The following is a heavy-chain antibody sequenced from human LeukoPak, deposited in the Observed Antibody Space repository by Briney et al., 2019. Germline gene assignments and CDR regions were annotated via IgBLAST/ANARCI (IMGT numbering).Heavy chain of an antibody. Sequence: SETLSLTCTVSGGSISRSSYYWGWIRQTPGMGLEWIGSVSYSGNTDYNPSLKSRVTISVDTSKNQFSLKLSSVTAADTAVYYCTRVGHSYYYYYYMDVWGKGTTVTVSS. J-gene: IGHJ6*03. D-gene: IGHD4-23*01. CDR1: GGSISRSSYY. V-gene: IGHV4-39*07. CDR2: VSYSGNT. CDR3: TRVGHSYYYYYYMDV.